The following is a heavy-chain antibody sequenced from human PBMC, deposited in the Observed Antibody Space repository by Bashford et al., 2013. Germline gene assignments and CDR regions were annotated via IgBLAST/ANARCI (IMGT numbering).Heavy chain of an antibody. Sequence: VASVKVSCKASGGTFSSYAISWVRQAPGQGLEWMGGIIPIFGTANYAQKFQGRVTITADESTSTAYMELSSLRSEDTAMYYCAIPLGIGALSSEQYFDYWGQGTLVTVSS. D-gene: IGHD3-16*02. J-gene: IGHJ4*02. CDR3: AIPLGIGALSSEQYFDY. CDR2: IIPIFGTA. CDR1: GGTFSSYA. V-gene: IGHV1-69*13.